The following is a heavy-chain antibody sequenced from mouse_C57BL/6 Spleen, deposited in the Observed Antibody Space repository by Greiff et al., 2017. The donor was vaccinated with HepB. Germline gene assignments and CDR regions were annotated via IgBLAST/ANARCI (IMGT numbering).Heavy chain of an antibody. V-gene: IGHV1-19*01. Sequence: EVQLQQSGPVMVKPGASVKMSCKASGYTFTDYYMNWVKQSHGKSLEWIGVINPYNGGTSYNQKFKGKATLTVDKSSSTAYMELNSLTSEDSAVYDGAKSGGNYDWYVDVWGTGTTVTVSS. D-gene: IGHD2-4*01. J-gene: IGHJ1*03. CDR3: AKSGGNYDWYVDV. CDR2: INPYNGGT. CDR1: GYTFTDYY.